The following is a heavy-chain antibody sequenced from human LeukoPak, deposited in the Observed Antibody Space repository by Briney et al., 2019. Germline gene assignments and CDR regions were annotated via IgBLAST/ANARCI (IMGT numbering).Heavy chain of an antibody. CDR3: AKGLLLWFGELFHH. CDR1: GFIFSTYA. J-gene: IGHJ1*01. V-gene: IGHV3-23*01. CDR2: ISGSGGST. Sequence: EGSLRLSCAASGFIFSTYAMSWVRQAPGKGLEWVSAISGSGGSTYYADSVKGRFTISRDNSKNTLYLQMNSLRAEDTAVYYCAKGLLLWFGELFHHWGQGTLVTVSS. D-gene: IGHD3-10*01.